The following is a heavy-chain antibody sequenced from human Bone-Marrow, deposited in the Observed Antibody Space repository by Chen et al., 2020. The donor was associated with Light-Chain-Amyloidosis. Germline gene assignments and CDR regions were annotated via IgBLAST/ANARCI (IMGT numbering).Heavy chain of an antibody. D-gene: IGHD5-12*01. CDR2: IYPDDSDA. V-gene: IGHV5-51*01. J-gene: IGHJ4*02. CDR1: GYTFPKYW. CDR3: ARRRDGYNFDY. Sequence: EVQLEQSGPEVKKTGESLKISCKGSGYTFPKYWIGWVRQMPGKGLEWMGVIYPDDSDARYSPSFEVQVTISADKSITTAYLQWRSLKASDTAMYYCARRRDGYNFDYWGQGTLVTVSS.